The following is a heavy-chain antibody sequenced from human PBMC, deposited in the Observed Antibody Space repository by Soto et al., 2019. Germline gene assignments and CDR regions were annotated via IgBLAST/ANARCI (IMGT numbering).Heavy chain of an antibody. CDR3: ARDSSAWPNYFDS. D-gene: IGHD6-19*01. CDR1: GFSISTHA. Sequence: GGSLRLSCVASGFSISTHALTWVRQAPGKGLEWVSSFSGRSGDTYYAASVKGRFTISGDSSKNTVILQMNNLRADDTAVYYCARDSSAWPNYFDSWGQGIQVTVSS. CDR2: FSGRSGDT. J-gene: IGHJ4*02. V-gene: IGHV3-23*01.